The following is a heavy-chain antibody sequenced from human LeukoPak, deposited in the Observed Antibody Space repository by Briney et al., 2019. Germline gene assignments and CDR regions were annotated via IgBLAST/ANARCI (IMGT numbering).Heavy chain of an antibody. CDR3: ARFIEPRSYEISGNFDL. Sequence: KSSETLSLTCAVYGGSFSGYYWSWIRQPPGKGLEWIGYIYYSGSTNYNPSLKSRVTISVDTSKSQFSLKLSSVTAADTAVYYCARFIEPRSYEISGNFDLWGRGTLVTVSS. CDR1: GGSFSGYY. D-gene: IGHD1-26*01. CDR2: IYYSGST. J-gene: IGHJ2*01. V-gene: IGHV4-59*01.